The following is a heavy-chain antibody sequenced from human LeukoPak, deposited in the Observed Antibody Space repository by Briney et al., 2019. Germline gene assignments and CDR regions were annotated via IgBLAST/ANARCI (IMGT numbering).Heavy chain of an antibody. D-gene: IGHD5-24*01. CDR1: GYTFTGYY. CDR2: INPNSGCT. J-gene: IGHJ4*02. Sequence: ASVKVSCKASGYTFTGYYMHGVRQARGQGREWMGWINPNSGCTNYARKFQGRVTMTRDTSISTAYMELSRLRSDDTAVYYCARVELGSGDGYGDYWGQGPLVTVSS. CDR3: ARVELGSGDGYGDY. V-gene: IGHV1-2*02.